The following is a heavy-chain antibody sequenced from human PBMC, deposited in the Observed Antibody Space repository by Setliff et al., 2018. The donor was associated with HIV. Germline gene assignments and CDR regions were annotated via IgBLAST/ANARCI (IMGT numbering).Heavy chain of an antibody. D-gene: IGHD6-13*01. J-gene: IGHJ4*02. CDR1: GGSISSYY. Sequence: PSETLSLTCTVSGGSISSYYWSWIRQPPGEGLEWIGYIFYSGSTNYNPSLKSRVTVSVDTSKNQFSLKLGSVTAADTAVYYCARESPSSSWFYFDFWGQGTLVTAPQ. CDR2: IFYSGST. CDR3: ARESPSSSWFYFDF. V-gene: IGHV4-59*12.